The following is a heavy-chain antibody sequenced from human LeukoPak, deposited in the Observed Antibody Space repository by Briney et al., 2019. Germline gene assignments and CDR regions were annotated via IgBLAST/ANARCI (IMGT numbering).Heavy chain of an antibody. CDR3: AKSISMDFEY. V-gene: IGHV4-61*05. CDR2: IYNGGST. CDR1: GGSISSSSYY. Sequence: SETLSLTCTVSGGSISSSSYYWGWIRQPPGKGLEWIGRIYNGGSTNYNPSLESRVTISLDRSKNQFSLKLTSVTAADTAVYYCAKSISMDFEYWGQGTLVTVSS. J-gene: IGHJ4*02. D-gene: IGHD2/OR15-2a*01.